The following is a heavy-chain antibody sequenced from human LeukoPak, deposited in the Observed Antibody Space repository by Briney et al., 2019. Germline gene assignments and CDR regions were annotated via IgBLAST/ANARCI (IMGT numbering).Heavy chain of an antibody. CDR2: ISTSGRTI. CDR3: ARTKSEPTYGQHHGLDN. CDR1: GITFTDHY. Sequence: GGSLRLSCAASGITFTDHYMNWIRQAPGKGLEWLSYISTSGRTIAYADSVKGRFTISRDNAKDSLYLQMNSLRAEDTAVYYCARTKSEPTYGQHHGLDNWGQGTLVTVSS. J-gene: IGHJ4*02. D-gene: IGHD3-10*01. V-gene: IGHV3-11*01.